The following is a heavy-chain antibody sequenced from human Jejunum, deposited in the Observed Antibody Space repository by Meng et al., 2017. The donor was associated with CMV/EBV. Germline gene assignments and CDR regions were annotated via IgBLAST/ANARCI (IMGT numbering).Heavy chain of an antibody. J-gene: IGHJ4*02. CDR2: IARSGGTAI. CDR1: GFSLSDSY. V-gene: IGHV3-11*01. D-gene: IGHD4-23*01. CDR3: AGPRSSYGGLFHY. Sequence: ASGFSLSDSYMSWIRQAPGKGLEWVAFIARSGGTAIYYADSVKGRFTVSRDNAKDSLYLQMNSLTAEDTAIYYCAGPRSSYGGLFHYWGQGTLVTVSS.